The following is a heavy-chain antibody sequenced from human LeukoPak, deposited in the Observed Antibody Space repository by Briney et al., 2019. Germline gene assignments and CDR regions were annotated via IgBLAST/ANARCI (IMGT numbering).Heavy chain of an antibody. J-gene: IGHJ6*03. Sequence: GSLRLSCAASGFTFRDYFMSWIRQAPGKGLEWVSAISGSGGSTYYADSVKGRFTISRDNSKNTLYLQMNSLRAEDTAVYYCAKPGPHIALGYYYYMDVWGKGTTVTVSS. CDR3: AKPGPHIALGYYYYMDV. CDR2: ISGSGGST. CDR1: GFTFRDYF. V-gene: IGHV3-23*01.